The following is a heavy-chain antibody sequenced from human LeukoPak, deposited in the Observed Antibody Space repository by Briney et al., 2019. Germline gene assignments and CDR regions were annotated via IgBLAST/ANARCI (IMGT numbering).Heavy chain of an antibody. Sequence: SETLSLTCTVSGGSISNGTSYWTWIRQPAGKSLEWLGRIYSSGSTNYNPSLKSRVTISADTSKNQFSLTLTSVTAADTAVYYCARGPPDFYNSGSYYNGYNWFDSWGQGTLVTVSS. CDR1: GGSISNGTSY. CDR3: ARGPPDFYNSGSYYNGYNWFDS. J-gene: IGHJ5*01. CDR2: IYSSGST. V-gene: IGHV4-61*02. D-gene: IGHD3-10*01.